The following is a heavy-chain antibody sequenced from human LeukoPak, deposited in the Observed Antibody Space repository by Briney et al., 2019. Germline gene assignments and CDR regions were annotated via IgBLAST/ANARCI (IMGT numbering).Heavy chain of an antibody. D-gene: IGHD2-8*01. CDR2: INTDGSST. CDR1: GFTFSSYW. V-gene: IGHV3-74*01. CDR3: ARDNGGVDY. J-gene: IGHJ4*02. Sequence: PGGSLRLSCEASGFTFSSYWMHWVRQAPGKGLVWVSHINTDGSSTNYADSVRGRFTVSRDNAKNTLNLQMNSLRVEDTAVYYGARDNGGVDYWGQGTLVTVSS.